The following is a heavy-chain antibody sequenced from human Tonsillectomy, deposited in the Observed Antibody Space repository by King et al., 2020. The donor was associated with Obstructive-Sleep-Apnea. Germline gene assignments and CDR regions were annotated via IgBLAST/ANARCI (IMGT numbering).Heavy chain of an antibody. CDR1: GYSFTSYW. D-gene: IGHD2-2*01. CDR2: IDPSGAYT. CDR3: ARLISYCSSTSCYSGMDV. Sequence: VQLVESGAEVKKPGESLRISCKGSGYSFTSYWISWVRQMPGKGLEWMGRIDPSGAYTNYSPSFQGHVTISADKSISTAYLQWSSLKASDTAMYYCARLISYCSSTSCYSGMDVWGQGTTVTVSS. J-gene: IGHJ6*02. V-gene: IGHV5-10-1*01.